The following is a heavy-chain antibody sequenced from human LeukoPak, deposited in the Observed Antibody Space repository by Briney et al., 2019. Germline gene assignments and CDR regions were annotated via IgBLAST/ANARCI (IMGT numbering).Heavy chain of an antibody. Sequence: LTGGSLRLSCAASGFTFSSYGIHWVRQAPGKGLEWVAFIRYDGSNKYYADSVKGRFTISRDNSKNTLYLQMNSLRAEDTAVYYCARLNPLTSSGWDYFDYWGQGTLVTVSS. V-gene: IGHV3-30*02. J-gene: IGHJ4*02. CDR1: GFTFSSYG. CDR2: IRYDGSNK. D-gene: IGHD6-19*01. CDR3: ARLNPLTSSGWDYFDY.